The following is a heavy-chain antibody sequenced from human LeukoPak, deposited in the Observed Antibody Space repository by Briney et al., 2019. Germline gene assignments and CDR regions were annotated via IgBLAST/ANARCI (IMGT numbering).Heavy chain of an antibody. CDR3: ARFKRSYYTPSNPIDNWFDP. J-gene: IGHJ5*02. D-gene: IGHD3-10*01. Sequence: SETLSLTCTVSGDSISSYYWSWIRQPPGKGLEWIGYIYYSGSTNYNPSLKSRVTISVDTSKNQFSLKLSSVTAADTAVYYCARFKRSYYTPSNPIDNWFDPWGQGTLVTVSS. CDR2: IYYSGST. V-gene: IGHV4-59*01. CDR1: GDSISSYY.